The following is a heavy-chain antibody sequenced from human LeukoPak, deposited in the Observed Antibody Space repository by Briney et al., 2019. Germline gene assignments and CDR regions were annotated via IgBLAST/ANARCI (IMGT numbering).Heavy chain of an antibody. J-gene: IGHJ4*02. V-gene: IGHV3-7*01. CDR2: IKQDGSEK. D-gene: IGHD3-9*01. CDR1: GFTFSSYG. Sequence: GGSLRLSCAASGFTFSSYGMSWVRQAPGKGLEWVANIKQDGSEKYYVDSVKGRFTISRDNAKNSLYLQMNSLRAEDTAVYYCARDGGSDDILTEYYFDYWGQGTLVTVSS. CDR3: ARDGGSDDILTEYYFDY.